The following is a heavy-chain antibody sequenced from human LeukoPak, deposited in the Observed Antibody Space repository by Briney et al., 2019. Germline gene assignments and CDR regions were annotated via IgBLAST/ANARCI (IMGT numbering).Heavy chain of an antibody. D-gene: IGHD5-12*01. Sequence: PGGSLRLSCAASGFTVSSNYMSWVRQAPGKGLEWVSVIYSGRSTYYADSVKGRFTISRDNSKNTLYLQMNSLRAEDTAVYYCARDGRGRAFGYWGQETLVTVSS. V-gene: IGHV3-53*01. CDR2: IYSGRST. CDR3: ARDGRGRAFGY. CDR1: GFTVSSNY. J-gene: IGHJ4*02.